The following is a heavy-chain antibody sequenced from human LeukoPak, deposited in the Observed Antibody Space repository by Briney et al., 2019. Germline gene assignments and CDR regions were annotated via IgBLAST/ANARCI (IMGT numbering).Heavy chain of an antibody. V-gene: IGHV4-39*07. CDR2: IYYSGST. CDR1: GGSISSSSYY. CDR3: ARVRCVVCGLDY. J-gene: IGHJ4*02. Sequence: PSETLSLTCTVSGGSISSSSYYWGWIRQPPGKGLEWIGSIYYSGSTYYNPSLKSRVTISVDTSKNQFSLKLSSVTAADTAVYYCARVRCVVCGLDYWGQGTLVTVSS. D-gene: IGHD2-8*01.